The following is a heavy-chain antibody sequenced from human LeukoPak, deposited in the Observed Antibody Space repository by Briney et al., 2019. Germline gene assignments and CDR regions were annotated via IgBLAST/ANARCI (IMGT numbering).Heavy chain of an antibody. V-gene: IGHV7-4-1*02. CDR3: ARNYKWNDVVMDV. CDR2: INPNTANP. CDR1: GGTFSSYS. D-gene: IGHD1-1*01. Sequence: ASVKVSCKVSGGTFSSYSISWVRQAPGQGLEWMGWINPNTANPTYAQGFTGRFVFSLDSSVSTAYLQINSLKAEDSATYYCARNYKWNDVVMDVWGEGTTVTVSS. J-gene: IGHJ6*03.